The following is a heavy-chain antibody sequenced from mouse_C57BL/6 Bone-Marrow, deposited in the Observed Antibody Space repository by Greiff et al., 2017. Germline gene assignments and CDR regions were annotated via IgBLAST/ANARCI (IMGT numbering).Heavy chain of an antibody. CDR1: GFNIKDDY. CDR3: TTSTTVVPYAMDY. V-gene: IGHV14-4*01. CDR2: IDPENGDT. Sequence: VQLQQSGAELVRPGASVKLSCTASGFNIKDDYMHCVKQRPEQGLEWIGWIDPENGDTEYASKFQGKATITADTSSNTAYLQLSSLTSEDTAVYYCTTSTTVVPYAMDYWGQGTSVTVSS. J-gene: IGHJ4*01. D-gene: IGHD1-1*01.